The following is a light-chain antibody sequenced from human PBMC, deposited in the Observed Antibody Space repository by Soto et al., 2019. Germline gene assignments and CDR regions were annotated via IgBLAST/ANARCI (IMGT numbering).Light chain of an antibody. J-gene: IGKJ1*01. CDR3: LQVFNFPRA. V-gene: IGKV1-6*02. CDR2: AAS. CDR1: QDIGND. Sequence: AIQMTQSPSSLAGSVGDRLTITCRASQDIGNDLGWYQQKPGKAPKLLIYAASSLQSGVSSRFSGSGSGTECTLTISSLQPEDFATYYCLQVFNFPRAFGQGTKVDIK.